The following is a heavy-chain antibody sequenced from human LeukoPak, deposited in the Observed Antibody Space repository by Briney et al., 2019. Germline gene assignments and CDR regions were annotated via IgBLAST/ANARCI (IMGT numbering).Heavy chain of an antibody. V-gene: IGHV5-51*01. D-gene: IGHD3-16*01. CDR2: IHGGDFNV. J-gene: IGHJ4*02. Sequence: GESLKISCKASGYSFSSYSIAWVRQVPGKGLEWMGMIHGGDFNVIYSPPFQGQVTISVDKPINTAYLQWSSLKASDSALYYCARHNCYDSWGQGTLVTVSS. CDR3: ARHNCYDS. CDR1: GYSFSSYS.